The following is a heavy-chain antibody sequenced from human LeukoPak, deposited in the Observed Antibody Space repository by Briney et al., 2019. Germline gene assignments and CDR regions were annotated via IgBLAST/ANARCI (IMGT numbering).Heavy chain of an antibody. CDR3: ARVHGGYPFDQ. CDR1: GFTCSDYS. Sequence: GGSLRLSCVASGFTCSDYSMNWVRQAPGKGLEWVSYISSSGFTLNYADSVKGRFTISRDNVKNSLYLQMNGLRAEDTAVYYCARVHGGYPFDQWGQGTLVTVSS. V-gene: IGHV3-48*01. CDR2: ISSSGFTL. D-gene: IGHD2-15*01. J-gene: IGHJ4*02.